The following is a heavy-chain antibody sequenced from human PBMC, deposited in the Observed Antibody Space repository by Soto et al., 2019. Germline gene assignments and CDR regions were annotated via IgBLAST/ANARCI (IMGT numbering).Heavy chain of an antibody. V-gene: IGHV1-69*08. J-gene: IGHJ2*01. CDR2: IIPILGIA. CDR3: ARDGGGVVVPAADWYFDL. CDR1: GGTFSSYT. D-gene: IGHD2-2*01. Sequence: QVQLVQSGAEVKKPGSSVKVSCKASGGTFSSYTISWVRQAPGQGLEWIGRIIPILGIANYAQKFQGRVTITADKSTSTGYMGVSSLRSEDKAVYYCARDGGGVVVPAADWYFDLWGRGTLVTVSS.